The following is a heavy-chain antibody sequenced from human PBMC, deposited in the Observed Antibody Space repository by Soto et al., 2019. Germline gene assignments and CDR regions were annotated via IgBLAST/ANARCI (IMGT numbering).Heavy chain of an antibody. D-gene: IGHD5-18*01. Sequence: PSETLSLTCAVSGGSISSYYLSWIRQPPGKGLEWIGYIYYSGSTNYNPSLKSRVTISVDTSKNQFSLKLSSVTAADTAVYYCARDLDTAMVHYFDYWGQGTLVTV. CDR3: ARDLDTAMVHYFDY. CDR1: GGSISSYY. J-gene: IGHJ4*02. V-gene: IGHV4-59*01. CDR2: IYYSGST.